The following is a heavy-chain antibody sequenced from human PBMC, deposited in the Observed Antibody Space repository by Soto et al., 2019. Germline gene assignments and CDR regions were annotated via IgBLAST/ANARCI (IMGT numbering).Heavy chain of an antibody. Sequence: QVQLVQSGAEVKKPGASVKVSCKASGYPFTSYGISWVRQAPGQGLEWMGWISAYNGNRNDAQKLQGRVTKTTDTSTSTAYMELRSLRSDDTAGYYCASFMLRGVMPCNWGQGTLVTLSS. D-gene: IGHD3-10*01. J-gene: IGHJ4*02. V-gene: IGHV1-18*01. CDR1: GYPFTSYG. CDR2: ISAYNGNR. CDR3: ASFMLRGVMPCN.